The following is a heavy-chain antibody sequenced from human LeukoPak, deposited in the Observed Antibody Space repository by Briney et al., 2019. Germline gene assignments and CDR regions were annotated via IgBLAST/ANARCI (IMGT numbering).Heavy chain of an antibody. CDR1: GYTFTGHY. D-gene: IGHD2-2*01. CDR3: ARTKGYCTSTSCPGGMDV. CDR2: INPNTGGP. V-gene: IGHV1-2*02. J-gene: IGHJ6*02. Sequence: GASVKVSCKASGYTFTGHYMQCVRSAPGQGLEWMGWINPNTGGPNYAQKFQGRVIMTRDTSISTAYMELRRLTSDDTAVYYCARTKGYCTSTSCPGGMDVWGQGTTVTVS.